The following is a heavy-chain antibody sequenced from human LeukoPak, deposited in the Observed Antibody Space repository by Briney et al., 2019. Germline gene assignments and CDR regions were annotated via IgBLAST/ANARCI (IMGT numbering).Heavy chain of an antibody. CDR3: ARYTAWDSDAFDI. V-gene: IGHV4-59*01. D-gene: IGHD1-26*01. J-gene: IGHJ3*02. CDR2: IYYSGST. Sequence: SETLSLTCTVSGGSISSYYWSWIRQPPGKGLEWIGYIYYSGSTNYNPSLKSRVTISVDTSKNQFSLKLSSVTAADTAVYYCARYTAWDSDAFDIWGQGTMVTVSS. CDR1: GGSISSYY.